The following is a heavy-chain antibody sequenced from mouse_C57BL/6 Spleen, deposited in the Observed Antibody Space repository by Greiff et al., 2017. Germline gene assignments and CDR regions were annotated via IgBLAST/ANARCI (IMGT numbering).Heavy chain of an antibody. CDR1: GFTFGSYA. J-gene: IGHJ4*01. Sequence: RVVESGGGLVKPGGSLKLSCAASGFTFGSYAMSWVRRTPEKRLEWVATISDGGSYTYYPDNVKGRFTISRDNAKNNLYLQMSHLKSEDTAMYYCARERDAMDYWGQGTSVTVSS. V-gene: IGHV5-4*03. CDR3: ARERDAMDY. CDR2: ISDGGSYT.